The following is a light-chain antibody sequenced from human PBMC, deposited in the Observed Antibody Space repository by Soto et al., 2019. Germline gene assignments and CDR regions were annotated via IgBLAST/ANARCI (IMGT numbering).Light chain of an antibody. Sequence: SSELTQVPSVSVSPGQTARITWSGDVRGENYADWYQQKPGQAPELVIHEESELYPGIPERFSGSTSGNTTTLTISRVLTEDETDYYCLSGDEDNVFGTGTKVTVL. CDR3: LSGDEDNV. CDR1: VRGENY. CDR2: EES. V-gene: IGLV3-22*01. J-gene: IGLJ1*01.